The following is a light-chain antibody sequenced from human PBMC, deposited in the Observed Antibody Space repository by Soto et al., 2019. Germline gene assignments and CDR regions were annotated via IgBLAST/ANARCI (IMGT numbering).Light chain of an antibody. Sequence: DIPMTQSPNTLSASVGDRVTITCRASQSISSWLAWYQQKPGKAPKLLIYKASSLESGVPSRFSGSGSGAEFTLTISSLQPDDFATYYCQQYNSSPGTFGQGTKVEIK. V-gene: IGKV1-5*03. CDR3: QQYNSSPGT. CDR1: QSISSW. CDR2: KAS. J-gene: IGKJ1*01.